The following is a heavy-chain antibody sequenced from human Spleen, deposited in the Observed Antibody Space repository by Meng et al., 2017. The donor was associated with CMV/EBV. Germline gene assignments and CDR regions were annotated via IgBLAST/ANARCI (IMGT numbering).Heavy chain of an antibody. CDR3: AKDSTVTAPFDY. Sequence: GGSLRLSCAASEFTFSNCYMHWVRQAPGKGLEWVAVISPDGSNKYYADSVKGRFTISRDTSKNTLYLQMNSLRADDTALYYCAKDSTVTAPFDYWGLGTLVTVSS. CDR1: EFTFSNCY. J-gene: IGHJ4*02. CDR2: ISPDGSNK. V-gene: IGHV3-30*18. D-gene: IGHD4-17*01.